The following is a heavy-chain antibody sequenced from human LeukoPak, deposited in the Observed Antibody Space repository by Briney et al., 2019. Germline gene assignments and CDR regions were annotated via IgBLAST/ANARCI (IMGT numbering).Heavy chain of an antibody. CDR2: IKQDGSEK. Sequence: GGSLRVSCAASGFTFSSYWMSWVRQAPGKGLEWVANIKQDGSEKYYVDSVKGRFTISRDNAKNSLYLQMNSLRAEDTAVYYCASLAAAASYYFDYWGQGTLVTVSS. V-gene: IGHV3-7*01. J-gene: IGHJ4*02. CDR1: GFTFSSYW. CDR3: ASLAAAASYYFDY. D-gene: IGHD6-13*01.